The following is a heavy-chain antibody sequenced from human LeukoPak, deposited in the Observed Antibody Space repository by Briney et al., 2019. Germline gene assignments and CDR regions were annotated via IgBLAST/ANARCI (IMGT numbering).Heavy chain of an antibody. J-gene: IGHJ4*02. CDR1: GFTFSSYG. CDR3: AKDQGPRAARPTLFDY. CDR2: IRYNGSNK. Sequence: PGGSLRLSCAASGFTFSSYGMHWVRQAPGKGLEWVAFIRYNGSNKYYADSVKGRFTISRDNSKNTLYLQMNSLRAEDTAVYYFAKDQGPRAARPTLFDYWGQGTLVTVSS. D-gene: IGHD6-6*01. V-gene: IGHV3-30*02.